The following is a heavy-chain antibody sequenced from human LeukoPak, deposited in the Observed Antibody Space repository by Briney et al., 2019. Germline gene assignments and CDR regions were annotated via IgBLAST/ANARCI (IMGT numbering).Heavy chain of an antibody. CDR1: GFTFSSYA. V-gene: IGHV3-30*14. CDR3: ARDQRSSGWYPL. CDR2: ISYDGSNK. J-gene: IGHJ2*01. D-gene: IGHD6-19*01. Sequence: GRSLRLSCAASGFTFSSYAMHWVRQAPGKGLEWVAVISYDGSNKYYADSVKGRFTISRDNSKNTLYLQMNSLRAEDTAVYYCARDQRSSGWYPLWGRGTLVTVSS.